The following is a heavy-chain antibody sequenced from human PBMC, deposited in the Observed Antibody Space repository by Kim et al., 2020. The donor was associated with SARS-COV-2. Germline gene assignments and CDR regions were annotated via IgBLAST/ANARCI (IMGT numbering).Heavy chain of an antibody. CDR1: GYTFTSYD. CDR3: ASLFRLRGVIPDY. V-gene: IGHV1-8*01. J-gene: IGHJ4*02. Sequence: ASVKVSCKASGYTFTSYDINWVRQATGQGLEWMGWMNPNSGNTGYAQKFQGRVTMTRNTSISTAYMELSSLRSEDTAVYYCASLFRLRGVIPDYWGQGTLVTVSS. CDR2: MNPNSGNT. D-gene: IGHD3-10*01.